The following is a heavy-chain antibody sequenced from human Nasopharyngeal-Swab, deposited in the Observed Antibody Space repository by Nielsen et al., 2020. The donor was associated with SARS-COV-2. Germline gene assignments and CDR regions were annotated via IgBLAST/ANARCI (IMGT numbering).Heavy chain of an antibody. CDR2: TYYRSKWYN. D-gene: IGHD4-17*01. CDR3: ARARGAYGDYYYYYYTDV. V-gene: IGHV6-1*01. CDR1: GDSDSSSSAA. J-gene: IGHJ6*03. Sequence: SETLSLTCAISGDSDSSSSAAWNWIRQSPSSGLEWLGRTYYRSKWYNDYAVSVKSRITINPDTSKNQFSLHLNSVTPEDTAVYYCARARGAYGDYYYYYYTDVWGKGTTVTVSS.